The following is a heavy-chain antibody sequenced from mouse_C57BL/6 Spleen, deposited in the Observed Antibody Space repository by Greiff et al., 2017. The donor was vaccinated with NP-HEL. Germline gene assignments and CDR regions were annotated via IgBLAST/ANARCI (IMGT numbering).Heavy chain of an antibody. CDR3: ASGAFATVVRDYYAMDY. CDR2: INPGSGGT. J-gene: IGHJ4*01. D-gene: IGHD1-1*01. Sequence: QVQLQQSGAELVRPGTSVKVSCKASGYAFTNYLIEWVKQRPGQGLEWIGVINPGSGGTNYNEKFKGKATLTADKSSSTAYMQLSSLTSEDSAVYFCASGAFATVVRDYYAMDYWGKGTSVTVAS. V-gene: IGHV1-54*01. CDR1: GYAFTNYL.